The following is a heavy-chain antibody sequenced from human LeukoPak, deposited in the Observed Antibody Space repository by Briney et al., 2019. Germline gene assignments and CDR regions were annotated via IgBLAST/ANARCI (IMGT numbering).Heavy chain of an antibody. V-gene: IGHV4-38-2*02. CDR1: GYSIGSGYY. Sequence: SETLSLTCTVSGYSIGSGYYWGWIRQPPGKGLEWIGSTHHSGSSYYNPALKSRVTISVDTSKNQFSLKLSSVTAADTAVYYCARDPLTTLTNDAFDIWGQGTMVTVSS. J-gene: IGHJ3*02. CDR3: ARDPLTTLTNDAFDI. D-gene: IGHD4-17*01. CDR2: THHSGSS.